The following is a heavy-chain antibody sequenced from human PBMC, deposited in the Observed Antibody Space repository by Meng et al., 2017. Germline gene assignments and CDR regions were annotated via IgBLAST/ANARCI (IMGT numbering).Heavy chain of an antibody. CDR2: INTNTGNP. J-gene: IGHJ4*02. D-gene: IGHD3-10*01. Sequence: ASVKVSCKASGYTFTSYAMNWVRQAPGQGLEWMGWINTNTGNPTYAQGFTGRFVFSLDTSVSTAYLQISSLKAEDTAVYYCASCEAFYGSGSYYPFDYWGQATLVTVSS. CDR3: ASCEAFYGSGSYYPFDY. V-gene: IGHV7-4-1*02. CDR1: GYTFTSYA.